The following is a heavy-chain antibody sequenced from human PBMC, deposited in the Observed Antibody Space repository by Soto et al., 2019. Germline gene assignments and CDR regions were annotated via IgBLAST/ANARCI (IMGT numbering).Heavy chain of an antibody. Sequence: LGESLRLSCTASGFMFSTYLMSWVRQAPGKGLEWVANIRQGGNEKFYVDSVKGRFTISRDNAKKSLYLQMNSLRAEDTAVYYCVGALTYEVPYYYYGMDVWGLGTTVTVSS. J-gene: IGHJ6*02. D-gene: IGHD3-16*01. V-gene: IGHV3-7*01. CDR2: IRQGGNEK. CDR3: VGALTYEVPYYYYGMDV. CDR1: GFMFSTYL.